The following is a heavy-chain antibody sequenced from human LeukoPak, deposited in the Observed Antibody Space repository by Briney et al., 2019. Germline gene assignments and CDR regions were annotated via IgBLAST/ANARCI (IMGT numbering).Heavy chain of an antibody. J-gene: IGHJ6*02. CDR1: GFTFSSYG. Sequence: GGSLRLSCAASGFTFSSYGMHWVRQAPGKGLEWVAVIWYDGSNKYYADSVKGRFTISRDNSKNTLYLQMNSLRAEDTAVYYCARDRRYCSSTSCYGYYGMDVWGQGTTVTVSS. CDR3: ARDRRYCSSTSCYGYYGMDV. D-gene: IGHD2-2*01. CDR2: IWYDGSNK. V-gene: IGHV3-33*01.